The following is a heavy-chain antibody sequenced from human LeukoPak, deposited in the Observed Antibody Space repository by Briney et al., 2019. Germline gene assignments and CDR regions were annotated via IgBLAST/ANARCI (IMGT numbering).Heavy chain of an antibody. D-gene: IGHD3-10*02. V-gene: IGHV3-21*01. Sequence: PGGSLRLSCAASGFTFSSYTMNWVRQAPGKGLEWVSSISSSSTYISYADSVKGRFTISRDNAKNSLYLQMNSLRAEDTAVYYCAELGITMIGGVWGKGTTVTISS. CDR2: ISSSSTYI. J-gene: IGHJ6*04. CDR3: AELGITMIGGV. CDR1: GFTFSSYT.